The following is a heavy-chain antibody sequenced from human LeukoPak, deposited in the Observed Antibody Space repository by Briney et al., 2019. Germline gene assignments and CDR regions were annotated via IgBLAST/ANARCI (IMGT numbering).Heavy chain of an antibody. CDR2: IYPGDSDT. CDR1: GCSLTSYC. Sequence: GESLTLTCKGSGCSLTSYCIGWVRQMPGKGLEWMGIIYPGDSDTKYRPPFQGQVTISADKSISPAHLQWSSLKASDPAMYYCARLSGYHTIYDWGQRTLVTDSS. V-gene: IGHV5-51*01. D-gene: IGHD3-10*01. CDR3: ARLSGYHTIYD. J-gene: IGHJ4*02.